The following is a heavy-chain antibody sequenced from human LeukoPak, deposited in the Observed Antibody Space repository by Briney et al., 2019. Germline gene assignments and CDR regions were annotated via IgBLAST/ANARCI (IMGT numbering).Heavy chain of an antibody. J-gene: IGHJ3*02. D-gene: IGHD2-2*01. V-gene: IGHV3-23*01. CDR1: GFTFGLYS. CDR2: ISGSGGST. CDR3: AKDALSYPIVVVPAANDAFDI. Sequence: PGGSLRLSCAASGFTFGLYSMNWVRQAPGKGLEWVSAISGSGGSTYYADSVKGRFTISRDNSKNTLYLQMNSLRAEDTAVYYCAKDALSYPIVVVPAANDAFDIWGQGTMVTVSS.